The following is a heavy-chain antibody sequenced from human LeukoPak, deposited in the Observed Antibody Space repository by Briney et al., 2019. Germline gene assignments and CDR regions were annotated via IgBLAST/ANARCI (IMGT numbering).Heavy chain of an antibody. J-gene: IGHJ6*02. D-gene: IGHD2-2*01. Sequence: MPSETLSLTCAVYGGSFSGYYWSWIRQPPGKGLEWIGEINHSGSTNYNPSLKSRVTISVDTSKNQFSLKLSSVTAADTAVYYCARGRYCSSTSCYPGGRGMDVWGQGTTVTVSS. CDR1: GGSFSGYY. CDR2: INHSGST. V-gene: IGHV4-34*01. CDR3: ARGRYCSSTSCYPGGRGMDV.